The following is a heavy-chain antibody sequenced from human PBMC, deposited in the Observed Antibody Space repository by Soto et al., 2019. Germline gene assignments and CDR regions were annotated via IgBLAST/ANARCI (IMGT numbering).Heavy chain of an antibody. V-gene: IGHV3-72*01. J-gene: IGHJ4*02. CDR1: GFTFSDHY. CDR3: ARDYYGGLDY. D-gene: IGHD3-10*01. Sequence: GESLKISCAASGFTFSDHYMDWVRQAPGKGLEWVGRTRNKANSYTTEYAASVKGRFTISRDDSKNSLYLQMNSLKTEDTAVYYCARDYYGGLDYWGQGTLVTGSS. CDR2: TRNKANSYTT.